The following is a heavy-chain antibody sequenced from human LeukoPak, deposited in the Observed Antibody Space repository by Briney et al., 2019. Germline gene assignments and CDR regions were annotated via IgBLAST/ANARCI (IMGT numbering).Heavy chain of an antibody. CDR1: GFTFSSYW. D-gene: IGHD3-9*01. Sequence: PGGSLRLSCAASGFTFSSYWMHWVRQAPGKGLVWVSRINSDGSSTSYADSVKGRFTISRDNAKNTLYLQMNSLKTEDTAVYYCTTGASYYDILTGYYNADYWGQGTLVTVSS. CDR3: TTGASYYDILTGYYNADY. CDR2: INSDGSST. J-gene: IGHJ4*02. V-gene: IGHV3-74*01.